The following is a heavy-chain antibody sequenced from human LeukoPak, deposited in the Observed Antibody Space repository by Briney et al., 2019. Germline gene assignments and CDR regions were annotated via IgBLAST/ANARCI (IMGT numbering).Heavy chain of an antibody. CDR3: VRDLTSGARFDF. J-gene: IGHJ4*02. Sequence: GGSLRLSCVASGFTFADYAFNWVRQAPGKGMEWLAIISSDGNTKSYADKMKGRFSISRDNLRDTVFLEVSTLRPEDTGLYYCVRDLTSGARFDFWGQGTLVTVSA. CDR1: GFTFADYA. CDR2: ISSDGNTK. D-gene: IGHD3-9*01. V-gene: IGHV3-30*04.